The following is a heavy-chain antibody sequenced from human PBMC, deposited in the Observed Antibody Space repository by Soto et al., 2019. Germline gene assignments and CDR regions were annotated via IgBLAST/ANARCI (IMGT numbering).Heavy chain of an antibody. CDR2: SIPIFGTA. CDR3: ASKSYGGYYYGMDV. CDR1: GGTFSSYA. J-gene: IGHJ6*02. Sequence: SVKVSCKASGGTFSSYAISWVRQAPGEGLEWMGGSIPIFGTANYAQKFQVRVTITADESTSTAYMELSSLRSEDTAVYYCASKSYGGYYYGMDVWGQGTTVTVSS. V-gene: IGHV1-69*13. D-gene: IGHD4-17*01.